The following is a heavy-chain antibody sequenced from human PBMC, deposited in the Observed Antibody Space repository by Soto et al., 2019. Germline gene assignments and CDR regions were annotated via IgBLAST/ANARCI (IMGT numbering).Heavy chain of an antibody. V-gene: IGHV1-8*01. CDR3: ARVYCSSTSCHYYYGMDV. J-gene: IGHJ6*02. CDR2: MNPNSGNT. D-gene: IGHD2-2*01. CDR1: GYTFTSYD. Sequence: ASVKVSCKASGYTFTSYDINCVRQATGQGLEWMGWMNPNSGNTGYAQKFQGRVTMTRNTSISTAYMELSSLRSEDTAVYYCARVYCSSTSCHYYYGMDVWGQGTTVTVSS.